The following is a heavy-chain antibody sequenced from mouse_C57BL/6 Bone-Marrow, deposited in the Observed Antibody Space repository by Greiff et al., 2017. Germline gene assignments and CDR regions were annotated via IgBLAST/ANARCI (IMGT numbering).Heavy chain of an antibody. CDR3: ARFKARWAWFAD. V-gene: IGHV1-55*01. Sequence: QVQLQQPGAELVKPGASVKMSCKASGYTFTSYWITWVKQRPGQGLEWIGDIYPGSGGTNYNEKFKSKATLTVDTSSSTAYMQLSSLTSEDSAVYYWARFKARWAWFADWGQGTLVTVSA. CDR1: GYTFTSYW. CDR2: IYPGSGGT. D-gene: IGHD1-1*02. J-gene: IGHJ3*01.